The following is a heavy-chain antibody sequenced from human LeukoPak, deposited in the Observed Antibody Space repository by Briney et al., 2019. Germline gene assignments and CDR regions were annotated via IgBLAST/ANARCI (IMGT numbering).Heavy chain of an antibody. J-gene: IGHJ4*02. V-gene: IGHV4-39*01. CDR3: ARLPSGYHFDY. Sequence: SETLSLTCTVSGDSISSSAYYWGWIRQPPGKGLEWIGSMYYSGTTYSNPSLKSRVTISVDTSKNQFSLKLSSVTAADTAVYYCARLPSGYHFDYWGQGTLVTVSS. CDR1: GDSISSSAYY. D-gene: IGHD5-12*01. CDR2: MYYSGTT.